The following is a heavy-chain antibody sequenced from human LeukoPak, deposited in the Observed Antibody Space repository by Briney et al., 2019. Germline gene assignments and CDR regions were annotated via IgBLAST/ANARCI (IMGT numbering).Heavy chain of an antibody. V-gene: IGHV3-7*03. D-gene: IGHD3-9*01. CDR1: GFTFSSYW. CDR2: IKQDGSEK. J-gene: IGHJ4*02. CDR3: ASRLRYFDWPEDY. Sequence: GGSLRLSCAASGFTFSSYWKSWVRQAPGKGLERVANIKQDGSEKYYVDSVKGRFTISRDNAKNSLYLQMNSLRAEDTAVYYCASRLRYFDWPEDYWGQGTLVTVSS.